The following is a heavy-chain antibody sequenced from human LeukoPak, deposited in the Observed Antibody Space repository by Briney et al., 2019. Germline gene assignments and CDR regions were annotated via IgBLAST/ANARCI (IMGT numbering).Heavy chain of an antibody. D-gene: IGHD3-10*02. CDR3: ATYVRGDFDY. V-gene: IGHV3-23*01. J-gene: IGHJ4*02. CDR1: GFTFSSYA. Sequence: GGSLRLSCAASGFTFSSYAMSWVRQAPGKGLEWVSGTSGSGGSTYYAGSVKGRFTISRDNSKNTLYLQMNSLRVEDTAVYYCATYVRGDFDYWGQGTLVTVSS. CDR2: TSGSGGST.